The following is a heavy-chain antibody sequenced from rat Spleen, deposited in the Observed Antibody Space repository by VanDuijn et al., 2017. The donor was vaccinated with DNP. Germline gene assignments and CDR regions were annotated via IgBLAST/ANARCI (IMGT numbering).Heavy chain of an antibody. CDR1: GFTFSDYY. CDR2: ISYDGSST. CDR3: ARYWYFDF. V-gene: IGHV5-7*01. J-gene: IGHJ1*01. Sequence: EVQLVESGGGLVQPGRSLKLSCAASGFTFSDYYMAWVRQAPTKGLEWVATISYDGSSTYYRDSVKGRFTISRDNAKSTLYLQMDSLRSEDTATYYCARYWYFDFWGPGTMVTVSS.